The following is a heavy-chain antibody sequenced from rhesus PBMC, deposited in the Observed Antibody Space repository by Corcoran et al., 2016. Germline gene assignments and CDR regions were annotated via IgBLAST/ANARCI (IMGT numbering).Heavy chain of an antibody. D-gene: IGHD6-25*01. J-gene: IGHJ4*01. CDR2: IYGSSGST. CDR3: ARDLGGSVFDY. CDR1: GGSISSGYD. V-gene: IGHV4-76*01. Sequence: QVQLQESGPGVVKPSETLSLICAVSGGSISSGYDWTWIRPPPGKGLEWLGYIYGSSGSTNDNPSLTNRLTISKDASKNQFSLKLSSVTAADTAVYYCARDLGGSVFDYWGQGVLVTVSS.